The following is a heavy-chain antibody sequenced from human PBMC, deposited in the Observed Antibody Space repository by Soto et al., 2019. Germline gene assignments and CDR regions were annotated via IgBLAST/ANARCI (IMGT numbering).Heavy chain of an antibody. D-gene: IGHD2-15*01. J-gene: IGHJ3*02. CDR2: ISGSGGST. Sequence: GGSLRLSCAASGFTFSSYAMSWVRQAPGKGLEWVSAISGSGGSTYYADSVKGRFTISRDNSKNTLYLQMNSLRAEDTAVYYCAKVGALNPDRGWAFDIWGQGTMVTVSS. V-gene: IGHV3-23*01. CDR3: AKVGALNPDRGWAFDI. CDR1: GFTFSSYA.